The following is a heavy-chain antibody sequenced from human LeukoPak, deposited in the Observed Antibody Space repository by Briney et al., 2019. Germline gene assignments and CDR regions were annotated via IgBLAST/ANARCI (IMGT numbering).Heavy chain of an antibody. V-gene: IGHV1-2*02. D-gene: IGHD2-15*01. Sequence: ASVKVSCKASGYTFTGYYLHWVRQAPGQGLEWMGWINPNSGGTNYAQKFQGRVTMTRDTSISTAYMELSRLRSDDTAVYYCARERTLTSCYDYWGQGTLVTVSS. CDR2: INPNSGGT. J-gene: IGHJ4*02. CDR1: GYTFTGYY. CDR3: ARERTLTSCYDY.